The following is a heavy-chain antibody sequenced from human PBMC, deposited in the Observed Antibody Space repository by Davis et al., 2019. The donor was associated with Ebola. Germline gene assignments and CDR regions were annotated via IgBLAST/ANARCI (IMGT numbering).Heavy chain of an antibody. J-gene: IGHJ3*02. CDR2: VSGYNGNT. V-gene: IGHV1-18*01. CDR3: ARVGQGADVKRGIFDAFDI. D-gene: IGHD5-24*01. CDR1: RYTFTSSG. Sequence: AASVKVSCKSSRYTFTSSGISWVRHAPGQGLEWLGWVSGYNGNTIYAQKFQGRFTMTTDTSTSTAYMELRSLRSDDTAVYYCARVGQGADVKRGIFDAFDIWGQGTMVTVSS.